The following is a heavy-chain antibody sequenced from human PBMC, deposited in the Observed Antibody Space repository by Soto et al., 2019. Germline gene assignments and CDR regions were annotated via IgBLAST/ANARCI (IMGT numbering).Heavy chain of an antibody. CDR2: IYWNDDK. CDR1: GFSLSTSGVG. V-gene: IGHV2-5*01. CDR3: AHERYSSGPWVFDY. D-gene: IGHD6-19*01. J-gene: IGHJ4*02. Sequence: SGPTLVNPTQTLTLTCTFSGFSLSTSGVGVGWIRQPPGKALEWLALIYWNDDKRYSPSLKSRLTIAKDTSKNQVVLTMTNMDPVDTATYYFAHERYSSGPWVFDYWGQGTLVTVSS.